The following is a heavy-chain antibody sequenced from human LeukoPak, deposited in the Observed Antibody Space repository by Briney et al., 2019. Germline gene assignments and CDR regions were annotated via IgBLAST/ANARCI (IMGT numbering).Heavy chain of an antibody. CDR3: ARGMATTLDY. J-gene: IGHJ4*02. CDR1: GGSISSGGYY. V-gene: IGHV4-31*03. D-gene: IGHD5-24*01. CDR2: IYYSGST. Sequence: SETLSLTCTVSGGSISSGGYYWSWIRQHPGKSLEWIGYIYYSGSTYYNPSLKSRVTISVDTSKNQFSLKLSSVTAADTAVYYCARGMATTLDYWGQGTLVTVSS.